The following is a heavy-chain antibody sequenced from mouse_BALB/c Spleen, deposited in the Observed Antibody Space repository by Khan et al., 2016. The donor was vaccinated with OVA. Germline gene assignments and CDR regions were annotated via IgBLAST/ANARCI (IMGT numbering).Heavy chain of an antibody. Sequence: QVQLQQSGAELVKPGASVRLSCKASGYTFTSYYLYWVKQRPGQGLEWIGDINPSNGGTNFNEKFKSKATLTVDKSSSTAYMQLSSLTSEASAVYDCIVSGYGTFAYWGQGTLVTGSA. V-gene: IGHV1S81*02. CDR3: IVSGYGTFAY. D-gene: IGHD2-1*01. CDR1: GYTFTSYY. J-gene: IGHJ3*01. CDR2: INPSNGGT.